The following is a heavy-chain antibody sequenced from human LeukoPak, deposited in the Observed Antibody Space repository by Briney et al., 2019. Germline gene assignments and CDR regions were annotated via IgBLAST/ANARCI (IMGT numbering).Heavy chain of an antibody. CDR2: ISSDGINK. CDR3: ARDPRNLVVLTATFDD. CDR1: GFTFSSFG. J-gene: IGHJ4*02. Sequence: PGGSLRLSCAASGFTFSSFGMHWVRQAPGKGLEWVALISSDGINKYYGSSVKGRFTISRDISKNTLYLQMNGLTAEDTAVYYCARDPRNLVVLTATFDDWGQGTQVTVSS. V-gene: IGHV3-30*03. D-gene: IGHD2-21*02.